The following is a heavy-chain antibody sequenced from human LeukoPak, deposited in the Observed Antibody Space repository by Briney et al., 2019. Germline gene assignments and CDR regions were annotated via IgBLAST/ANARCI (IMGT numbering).Heavy chain of an antibody. V-gene: IGHV3-23*01. Sequence: GGSLRLSCAASGFTFSSYAMSSVRQAPGKGLEWVSAISGSGGSTYYADSVKGRFTISRDNSKNTLYLQMNSLRAEDTAVYYCAILRDYYDSSGSWGQGTLVTVSS. CDR3: AILRDYYDSSGS. D-gene: IGHD3-22*01. CDR2: ISGSGGST. CDR1: GFTFSSYA. J-gene: IGHJ5*02.